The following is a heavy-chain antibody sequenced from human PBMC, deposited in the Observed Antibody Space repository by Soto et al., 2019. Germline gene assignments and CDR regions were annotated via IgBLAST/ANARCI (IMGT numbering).Heavy chain of an antibody. J-gene: IGHJ4*02. Sequence: PSETLSLTCTVSGGSISSYYWSWIRQPPGKGLEWIGYIYYSGSTNYNPSLKSRVTISVDTSKNQFSLKLSSVTAADTGVYYCERGQWELFYFDHWGQGTLVTVSS. D-gene: IGHD1-26*01. CDR3: ERGQWELFYFDH. V-gene: IGHV4-59*01. CDR1: GGSISSYY. CDR2: IYYSGST.